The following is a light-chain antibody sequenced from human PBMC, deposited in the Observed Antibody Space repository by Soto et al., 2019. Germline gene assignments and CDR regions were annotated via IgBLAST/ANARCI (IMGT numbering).Light chain of an antibody. CDR3: HQTYSTPPT. CDR2: AAY. CDR1: QSVRGA. J-gene: IGKJ2*01. Sequence: DVQVTQSPSFLSASVGDRVTITCRTSQSVRGALHWYQQKPGKSPALLIYAAYRLHNGVHSRFSACGSGTDFSLTITSLQPEDFATYICHQTYSTPPTFGQGTKIEIK. V-gene: IGKV1-39*01.